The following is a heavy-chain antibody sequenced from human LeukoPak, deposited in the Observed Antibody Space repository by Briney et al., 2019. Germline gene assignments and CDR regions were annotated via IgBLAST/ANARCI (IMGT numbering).Heavy chain of an antibody. J-gene: IGHJ4*02. CDR2: IYSSVST. Sequence: PSETLSLTCTVSGGSISSYYWSWIRQPPGKGLEWIGYIYSSVSTTYITPLKSRVTISVDSYRKQFSLKLSSVTAADMAVYCCARLLHPIGSTWYFDYWGQGNLVTVSS. D-gene: IGHD6-13*01. V-gene: IGHV4-59*08. CDR3: ARLLHPIGSTWYFDY. CDR1: GGSISSYY.